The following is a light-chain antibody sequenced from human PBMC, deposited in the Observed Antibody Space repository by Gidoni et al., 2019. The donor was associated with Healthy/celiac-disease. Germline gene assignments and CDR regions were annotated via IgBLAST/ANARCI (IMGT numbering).Light chain of an antibody. CDR2: AAS. Sequence: AIRMTQSPSSFSASTGDRVTITCRASQGISSYLAWYQQKPGKAPKLLIYAASTLPSGVPSRFSGSGSGTDFTLTISCLQSEDFATYYGQQYYSYPATCGGGTKVEIK. V-gene: IGKV1-8*01. J-gene: IGKJ4*01. CDR1: QGISSY. CDR3: QQYYSYPAT.